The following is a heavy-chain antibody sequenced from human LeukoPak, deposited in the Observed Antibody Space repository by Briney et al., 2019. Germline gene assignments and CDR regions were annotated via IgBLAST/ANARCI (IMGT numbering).Heavy chain of an antibody. CDR1: GFTFSSYG. D-gene: IGHD3-10*01. V-gene: IGHV3-30*18. J-gene: IGHJ6*02. CDR3: AKVYGSGPPVYYYYYGMDV. CDR2: ISYDGSNK. Sequence: PGRSLRLSCAASGFTFSSYGMDWVRQAPGKGLEWVAVISYDGSNKYYADSVKGRFTISRDNSKNTLYLQMNSLRAEDTAVYYCAKVYGSGPPVYYYYYGMDVWGQGTTVTVSS.